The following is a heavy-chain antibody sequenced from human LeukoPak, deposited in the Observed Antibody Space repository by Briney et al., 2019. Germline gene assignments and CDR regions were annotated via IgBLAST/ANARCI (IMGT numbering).Heavy chain of an antibody. CDR2: ISGSGGST. CDR1: GFTFSSYA. CDR3: ARDIVVVERGHNYYYYYGMDV. V-gene: IGHV3-23*01. J-gene: IGHJ6*02. Sequence: HPGGSLRLSCAASGFTFSSYAMSWVRQAPGKGLEWVSAISGSGGSTYYADSVKGRFTISRDNSKNTLYLQMNSLRAEDTAVYYCARDIVVVERGHNYYYYYGMDVWGQGTTVTVSS. D-gene: IGHD2-2*01.